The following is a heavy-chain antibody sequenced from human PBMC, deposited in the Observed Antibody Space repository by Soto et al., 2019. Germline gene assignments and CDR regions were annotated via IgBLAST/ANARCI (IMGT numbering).Heavy chain of an antibody. CDR3: ARDRGTGGIALGGFDI. CDR1: GFTFSDYY. D-gene: IGHD3-10*01. J-gene: IGHJ3*02. V-gene: IGHV3-11*06. Sequence: QVQLVESGGGLVKPGGSLRLSCAASGFTFSDYYISWIRQAPGKGLEWLAYISGSSAYKKFADYMQGRVTVTRDNAQNSLYLQMNTLTVEDTAIYYCARDRGTGGIALGGFDIWGQGTVVTVSS. CDR2: ISGSSAYK.